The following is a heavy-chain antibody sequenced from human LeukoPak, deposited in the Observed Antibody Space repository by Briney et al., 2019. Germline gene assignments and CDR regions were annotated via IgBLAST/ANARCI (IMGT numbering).Heavy chain of an antibody. CDR2: IYYSGST. CDR1: GGSVSSSGYY. D-gene: IGHD3-22*01. CDR3: ARDSASSGYMNAFDI. J-gene: IGHJ3*02. V-gene: IGHV4-61*08. Sequence: PSETLSLTCTVSGGSVSSSGYYWSWVRQPPGKGLEYTGYIYYSGSTNYNPSLKSRVTMSVDTSKNQFSLKLSSVTAADTAVYYCARDSASSGYMNAFDIWGQGTMVTVSS.